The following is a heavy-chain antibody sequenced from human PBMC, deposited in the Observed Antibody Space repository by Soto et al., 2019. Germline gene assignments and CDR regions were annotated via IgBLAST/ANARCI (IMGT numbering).Heavy chain of an antibody. CDR3: AIYTTVTTSRY. CDR1: GDTFSSYT. V-gene: IGHV1-69*02. CDR2: IIPILGIA. Sequence: GASVKVSCKASGDTFSSYTISWVRQAPGQGLEWMGRIIPILGIANYAQKFQGRVTITADKSTSTAYMELSSLRSEDTAVYYCAIYTTVTTSRYWGQGTLVTVSS. J-gene: IGHJ4*02. D-gene: IGHD4-17*01.